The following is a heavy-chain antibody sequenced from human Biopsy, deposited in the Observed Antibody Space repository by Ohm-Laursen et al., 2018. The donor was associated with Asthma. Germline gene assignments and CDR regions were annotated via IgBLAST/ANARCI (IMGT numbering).Heavy chain of an antibody. CDR1: GYTFNSAG. J-gene: IGHJ6*02. V-gene: IGHV1-18*01. CDR3: ARAVDYSHYYGIDV. D-gene: IGHD3-10*01. CDR2: ISVYNGNT. Sequence: GPSVKVSCNTSGYTFNSAGITWVRQAPGQGLEWMGWISVYNGNTKVAQKLQDRVTMITDTSTSTAYMELRSLRSDDTAVYFCARAVDYSHYYGIDVWGQGTTVTVS.